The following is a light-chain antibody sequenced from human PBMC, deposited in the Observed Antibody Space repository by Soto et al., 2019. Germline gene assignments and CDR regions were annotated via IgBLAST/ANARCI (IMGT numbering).Light chain of an antibody. Sequence: DIQMTQSPSTLSASVGDRVTITCRASQSISSWLAWYQQKPGKAPKLLIYKASSVESGVPSRFSGSGSGTEFPLTISSLQPDDCATYYCQQYNSYPYTFGQGTKLEIK. CDR1: QSISSW. CDR2: KAS. CDR3: QQYNSYPYT. V-gene: IGKV1-5*03. J-gene: IGKJ2*01.